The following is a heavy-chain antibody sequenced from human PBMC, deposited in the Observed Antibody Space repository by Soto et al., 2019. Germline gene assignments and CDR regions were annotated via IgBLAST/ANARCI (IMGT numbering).Heavy chain of an antibody. CDR1: GGSISSGGYY. J-gene: IGHJ4*02. D-gene: IGHD3-22*01. Sequence: SETLSLTCTVSGGSISSGGYYWSWIRQHPGKGLEWIGYIYYSGSTYYNPSLKSRVTISVDTSKNQFSLKLGSVTAADTAVYYCARVYYYDSSLFDYWGQGTLVTVSS. CDR3: ARVYYYDSSLFDY. CDR2: IYYSGST. V-gene: IGHV4-31*02.